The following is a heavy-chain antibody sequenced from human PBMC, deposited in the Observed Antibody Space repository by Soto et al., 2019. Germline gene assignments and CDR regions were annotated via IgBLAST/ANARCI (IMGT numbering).Heavy chain of an antibody. D-gene: IGHD2-15*01. CDR1: GFTFTSSA. CDR2: IVVGSGNT. J-gene: IGHJ3*02. CDR3: AATERYSSGGSCYLGALDI. Sequence: ASVQVSCKASGFTFTSSALQWVRQARGQRLDWIGWIVVGSGNTNYAQKFQERVTITRDMSTSTAYMELSSLRSEDTAVYYCAATERYSSGGSCYLGALDIWGQGTMVTVSS. V-gene: IGHV1-58*01.